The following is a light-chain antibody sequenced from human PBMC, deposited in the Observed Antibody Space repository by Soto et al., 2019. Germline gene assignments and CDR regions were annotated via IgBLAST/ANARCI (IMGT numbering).Light chain of an antibody. CDR1: QSISSW. CDR3: QQLNSYPLMT. V-gene: IGKV1-5*01. CDR2: DAS. Sequence: DIQMTQSPSTLSASVGDRVTITCRASQSISSWLAWYQQKPGKAPKLLIYDASSLESGVPSRFSGSGSGTEFTLTISSLQPEDFATYYCQQLNSYPLMTFGQGTRLEIK. J-gene: IGKJ5*01.